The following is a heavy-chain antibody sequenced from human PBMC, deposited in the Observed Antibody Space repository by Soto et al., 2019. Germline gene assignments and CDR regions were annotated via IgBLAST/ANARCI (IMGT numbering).Heavy chain of an antibody. V-gene: IGHV1-18*04. J-gene: IGHJ6*02. CDR2: VSPYNGDT. CDR1: GYTFTTYG. CDR3: AREVGHMDV. D-gene: IGHD2-2*01. Sequence: ASVKVSCKAFGYTFTTYGINWVRQAPGQGLEWMGWVSPYNGDTTYAQKVQGRVTMTTDTSTRTAYLELRSLRSDDTAVYYCAREVGHMDVWGQGTTATVSS.